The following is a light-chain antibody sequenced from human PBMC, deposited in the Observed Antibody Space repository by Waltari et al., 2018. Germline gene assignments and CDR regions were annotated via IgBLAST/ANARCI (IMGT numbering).Light chain of an antibody. Sequence: DIQMTQSPSSLSASVGDRVTITCQASEDIKNYLNWYQQKPGRAPILLIYDASSLETWVPRRFSAGGYGTDFTLTISSLQAEDIGTYFCRQSKSLPYTFGQGTKVEIK. CDR2: DAS. CDR1: EDIKNY. V-gene: IGKV1-33*01. CDR3: RQSKSLPYT. J-gene: IGKJ2*01.